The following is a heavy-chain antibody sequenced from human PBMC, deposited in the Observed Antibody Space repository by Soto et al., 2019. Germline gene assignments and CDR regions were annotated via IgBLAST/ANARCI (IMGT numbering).Heavy chain of an antibody. V-gene: IGHV3-33*01. CDR1: GFTFKNYG. Sequence: QVQLVESGGGVVQPGRSLRLSCAASGFTFKNYGIHWVRQAPGKGLEWVAVIWNDGSQKHYVDSVKGRFTISRDNSKSMLYLQMDSLRAEDTALYYCARGPTGKPDYWGQGTLVTVSS. D-gene: IGHD4-17*01. J-gene: IGHJ4*02. CDR3: ARGPTGKPDY. CDR2: IWNDGSQK.